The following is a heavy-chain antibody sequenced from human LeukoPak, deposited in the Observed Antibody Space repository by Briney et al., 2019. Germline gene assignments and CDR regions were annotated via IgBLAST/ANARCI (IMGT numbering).Heavy chain of an antibody. V-gene: IGHV4-39*01. CDR2: IYYSGNT. J-gene: IGHJ5*02. CDR3: ARHVNPSITMVRGVIRWFDP. Sequence: KASETLSLTCTVSGGSISSSSYYWGWTRQPPGKGLEWIGCIYYSGNTFYNPSLKSRVTISVDTSKNHFSLRLSSVTAADTAVYYCARHVNPSITMVRGVIRWFDPWGQGTLVTVSS. CDR1: GGSISSSSYY. D-gene: IGHD3-10*01.